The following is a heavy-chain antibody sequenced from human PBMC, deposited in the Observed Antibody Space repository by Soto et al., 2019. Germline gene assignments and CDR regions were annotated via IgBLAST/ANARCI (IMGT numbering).Heavy chain of an antibody. V-gene: IGHV1-69*13. CDR2: IIPIFGTA. CDR3: ARDLGRKAYYYDSSGYSHPDNWFDP. Sequence: SVKVSCKASGGTFSSYAISWVRQAPGQGLEWMGGIIPIFGTANYAQKFQGRVTITADESTSTAYMELSSLRSEDTAVYYCARDLGRKAYYYDSSGYSHPDNWFDPWGQGTLVTVSS. CDR1: GGTFSSYA. D-gene: IGHD3-22*01. J-gene: IGHJ5*02.